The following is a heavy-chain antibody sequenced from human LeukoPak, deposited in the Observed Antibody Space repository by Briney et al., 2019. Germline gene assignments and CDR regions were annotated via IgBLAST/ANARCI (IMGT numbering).Heavy chain of an antibody. Sequence: TTSETLSLTCTVSGVSISSSSYYWGWIRQPPGKGLEWIGSIYCSGSTYYNPSLKSRVTISVDTYKNQFSLKLSSVTAADTAVYYCASHLVVVPAGYYYYYYGMDVWGQGTTVTVSS. V-gene: IGHV4-39*01. D-gene: IGHD2-2*01. J-gene: IGHJ6*02. CDR1: GVSISSSSYY. CDR2: IYCSGST. CDR3: ASHLVVVPAGYYYYYYGMDV.